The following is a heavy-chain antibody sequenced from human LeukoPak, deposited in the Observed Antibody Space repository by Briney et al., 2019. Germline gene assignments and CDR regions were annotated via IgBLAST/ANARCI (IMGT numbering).Heavy chain of an antibody. CDR1: GGSISSGGYS. V-gene: IGHV4-31*03. CDR3: ARHHYYDFWSGYYTNGAFDI. D-gene: IGHD3-3*01. Sequence: SETLSLTCTVSGGSISSGGYSWSWIRQHPGKGLEWIGYIYYSGSTYYNPSLKSRVTISVDTSKNQFSLKLSSVTAADTAVYYCARHHYYDFWSGYYTNGAFDIWGQGTMVTVSS. J-gene: IGHJ3*02. CDR2: IYYSGST.